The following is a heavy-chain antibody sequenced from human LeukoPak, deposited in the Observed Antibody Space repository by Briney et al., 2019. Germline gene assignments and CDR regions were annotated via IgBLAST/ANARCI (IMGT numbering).Heavy chain of an antibody. J-gene: IGHJ4*02. CDR3: AKSGGGTTKNKYYFDY. CDR2: ISGSGSST. CDR1: GFTFSAYA. D-gene: IGHD3-10*01. Sequence: GGSLRLSCAASGFTFSAYAMSWVRQALGKGLEWVSSISGSGSSTYYADSVKDRFTISRDSSKNTIYLQMNSLRAEDTAVFYCAKSGGGTTKNKYYFDYWGQGTLVTVSS. V-gene: IGHV3-23*01.